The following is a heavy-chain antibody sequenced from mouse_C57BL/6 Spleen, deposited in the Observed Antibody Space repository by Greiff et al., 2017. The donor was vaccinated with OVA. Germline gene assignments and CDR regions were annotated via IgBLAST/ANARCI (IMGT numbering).Heavy chain of an antibody. Sequence: VKVVESGPGLVQPSQSLSITCTVSGFSLTSYGVHWVRQSPGKGLEWLGVIWSGGSTDYNAAFISRLSISKDNSKSQVFFKMNSLQADDTAIYYCARNRGGLDYYYFDYWGQGTTLTVSS. CDR2: IWSGGST. CDR3: ARNRGGLDYYYFDY. CDR1: GFSLTSYG. J-gene: IGHJ2*01. D-gene: IGHD1-1*02. V-gene: IGHV2-2*01.